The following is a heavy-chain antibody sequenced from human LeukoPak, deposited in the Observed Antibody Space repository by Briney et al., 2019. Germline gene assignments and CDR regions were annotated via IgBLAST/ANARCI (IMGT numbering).Heavy chain of an antibody. Sequence: MSGGSLRLSCAASGFTFSSYSMNWVRQAPGKGLEWVSSISSSSSYIYYADSVRGRFTISRDNSKNTLYLQMNSLRAEDTAIYYCAKGMGAYCDGDCSSRTFDYWGQGTLVTVSS. J-gene: IGHJ4*02. CDR2: ISSSSSYI. CDR1: GFTFSSYS. V-gene: IGHV3-21*04. CDR3: AKGMGAYCDGDCSSRTFDY. D-gene: IGHD2-21*02.